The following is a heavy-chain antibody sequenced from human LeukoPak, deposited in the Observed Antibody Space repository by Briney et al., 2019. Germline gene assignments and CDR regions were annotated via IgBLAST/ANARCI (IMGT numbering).Heavy chain of an antibody. CDR1: GYSISSGYY. V-gene: IGHV4-38-2*01. J-gene: IGHJ4*02. CDR2: IYHSGST. CDR3: ARGDYYGSGSSPRHDY. Sequence: SETLSLTCAVSGYSISSGYYWGWIRQPPVKGLEWIGSIYHSGSTYYNPSLKSRVTISVDTSKNQFSLKLSSVTAADTAVYYCARGDYYGSGSSPRHDYWGQGTLVTVSS. D-gene: IGHD3-10*01.